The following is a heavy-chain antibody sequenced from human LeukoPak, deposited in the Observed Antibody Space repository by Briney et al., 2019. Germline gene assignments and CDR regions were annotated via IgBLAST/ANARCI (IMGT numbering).Heavy chain of an antibody. CDR3: ARVVVPAAVGFLRSPRRWYFDL. Sequence: PSETLSLTCTVSGGSISSSSYYWGWIRQPPGKGLEWIGTIYYAGSTYYNPSLKSRVTISVDTSKNQFSLKLTSVTAADTAVYYCARVVVPAAVGFLRSPRRWYFDLWGGGTLVTVSS. V-gene: IGHV4-39*01. CDR2: IYYAGST. CDR1: GGSISSSSYY. J-gene: IGHJ2*01. D-gene: IGHD2-2*01.